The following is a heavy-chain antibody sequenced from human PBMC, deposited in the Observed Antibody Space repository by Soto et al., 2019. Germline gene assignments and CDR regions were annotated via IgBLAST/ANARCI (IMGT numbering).Heavy chain of an antibody. Sequence: SVKVSCKASGGTFSSYAISWVRQAPGQGLEWMGGIIPIFGTANYAQKFQGRVTITADKSTSTAYMELSSLRSEDTAVYYCAGPSYDSSGYLRGMDVWGQGTTVTVYS. V-gene: IGHV1-69*06. CDR1: GGTFSSYA. CDR3: AGPSYDSSGYLRGMDV. D-gene: IGHD3-22*01. CDR2: IIPIFGTA. J-gene: IGHJ6*02.